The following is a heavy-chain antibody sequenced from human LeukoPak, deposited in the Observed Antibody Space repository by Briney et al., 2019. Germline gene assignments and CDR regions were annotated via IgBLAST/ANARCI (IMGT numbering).Heavy chain of an antibody. CDR3: ARDHFGEADY. J-gene: IGHJ4*02. CDR1: GFTFSSYG. Sequence: GGSLRLSCAASGFTFSSYGMHWVRQAPGKGLEWVAVIWYDGSNKYYADSVKGRFTISRDNSKSTLYLQVNSLRTEDTAVYYCARDHFGEADYWGQGTLVTVSS. D-gene: IGHD3-10*01. V-gene: IGHV3-33*01. CDR2: IWYDGSNK.